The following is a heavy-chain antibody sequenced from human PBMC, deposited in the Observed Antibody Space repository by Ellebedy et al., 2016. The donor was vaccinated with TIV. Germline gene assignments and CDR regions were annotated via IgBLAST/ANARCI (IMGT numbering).Heavy chain of an antibody. CDR2: IIPSLGTP. CDR3: AKDLGDYFSSRSGGMDV. CDR1: GYTFTGYY. D-gene: IGHD3-10*01. J-gene: IGHJ6*02. Sequence: AASVKVSCKASGYTFTGYYMHWVRQAPGQGLEWMGGIIPSLGTPVYAQKFQGRVTIIADESTSTVDIEVSSLRFEDTAVYYCAKDLGDYFSSRSGGMDVWGQGTTVTVSS. V-gene: IGHV1-69*13.